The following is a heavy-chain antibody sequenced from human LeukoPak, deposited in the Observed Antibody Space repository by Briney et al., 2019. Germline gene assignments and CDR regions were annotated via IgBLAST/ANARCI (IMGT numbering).Heavy chain of an antibody. V-gene: IGHV4-31*03. CDR3: AREAWAGTLSGWFDP. CDR2: ILSSGST. CDR1: GGPISRGGYY. D-gene: IGHD1-7*01. Sequence: PSQTLSLTCTVSGGPISRGGYYWSWVRQLPGKGLEWIGYILSSGSTSYNPSLRSRVTVSFDTSKNQFFLNLSSVTAADTAVYYCAREAWAGTLSGWFDPWGQGTLVTVSS. J-gene: IGHJ5*02.